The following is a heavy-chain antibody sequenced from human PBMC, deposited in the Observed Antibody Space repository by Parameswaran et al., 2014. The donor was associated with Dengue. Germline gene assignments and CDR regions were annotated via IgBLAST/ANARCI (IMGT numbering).Heavy chain of an antibody. CDR3: ARGSTTVTTTFDY. Sequence: VRQAPGKGLEWVSYISSSGSTIYYADSVKGRFTISRDNAKNSLYLQMNSLRAEDTAVYYCARGSTTVTTTFDYWGQGTLVTVSS. D-gene: IGHD4-17*01. J-gene: IGHJ4*02. CDR2: ISSSGSTI. V-gene: IGHV3-11*04.